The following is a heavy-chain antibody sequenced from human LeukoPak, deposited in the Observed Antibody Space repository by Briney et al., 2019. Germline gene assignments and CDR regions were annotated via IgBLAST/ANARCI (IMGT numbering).Heavy chain of an antibody. CDR2: ISSSSSTI. CDR3: ARDPTLYSIVDYYYGMDV. J-gene: IGHJ6*02. V-gene: IGHV3-48*01. CDR1: GFTFSSYS. D-gene: IGHD2-15*01. Sequence: GGSLRLSCAASGFTFSSYSMNWVRQAPGEGVGWVSYISSSSSTIYYADSVKGRFTISRDNAKNSLYLQMNSLRAEDTAVYYCARDPTLYSIVDYYYGMDVWGQGTTVTVSS.